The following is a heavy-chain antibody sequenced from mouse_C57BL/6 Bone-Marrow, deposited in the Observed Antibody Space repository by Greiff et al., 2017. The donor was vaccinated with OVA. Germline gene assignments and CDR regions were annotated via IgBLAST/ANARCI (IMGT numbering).Heavy chain of an antibody. CDR1: GYTFTSYG. D-gene: IGHD2-3*01. CDR2: IYPRSGNT. Sequence: QVQLKESGAELARPGASVKLSCKASGYTFTSYGISWVKQRTGQGLEWIGEIYPRSGNTYYNGKFKGKATLTADKSSSTAYMQLSSLTSEDSAVYCCARYDGYYHWYFDVWGTGTTVTVSS. J-gene: IGHJ1*03. CDR3: ARYDGYYHWYFDV. V-gene: IGHV1-81*01.